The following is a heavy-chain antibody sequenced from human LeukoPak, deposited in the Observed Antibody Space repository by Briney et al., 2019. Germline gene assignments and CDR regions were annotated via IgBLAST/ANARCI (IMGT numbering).Heavy chain of an antibody. D-gene: IGHD2-2*02. CDR2: IYTSGST. J-gene: IGHJ6*03. CDR1: GYSISSGYY. CDR3: ARASVVPAAIRGIYYYYYYYMDV. V-gene: IGHV4-38-2*01. Sequence: SETLSLTCAVSGYSISSGYYWGWIRQPPGKGLECIGRIYTSGSTIYNPSLKSRVTISVDTSKNQFSLKLSSVTAADTAVYYCARASVVPAAIRGIYYYYYYYMDVWGKGTTVTVSS.